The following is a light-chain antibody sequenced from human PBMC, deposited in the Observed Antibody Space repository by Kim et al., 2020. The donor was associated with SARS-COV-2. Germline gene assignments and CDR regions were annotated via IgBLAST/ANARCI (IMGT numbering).Light chain of an antibody. J-gene: IGLJ2*01. V-gene: IGLV2-11*03. Sequence: GQPVNIACTGTTSDVGSYNNVSWYQQNPGKAPKVMVYDVSKRPSGVPDRFSGSKSGNTASLTISGLQADDEADYYCCSYAGTFTSLFGGGTQLTVL. CDR1: TSDVGSYNN. CDR2: DVS. CDR3: CSYAGTFTSL.